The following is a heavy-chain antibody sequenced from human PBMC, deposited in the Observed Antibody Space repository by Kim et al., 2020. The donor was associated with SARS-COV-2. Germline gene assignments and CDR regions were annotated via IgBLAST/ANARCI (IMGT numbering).Heavy chain of an antibody. CDR2: ISGSGGST. J-gene: IGHJ5*02. V-gene: IGHV3-23*01. Sequence: GGSLRLSCAASGFTFSSYAMSWVRQAPGKGLEWVSAISGSGGSTYYADSVKGRFTISRDNSKNTLYLQMNSLRAEDTAVYYCAKIFGLTHETNWFDPWGQGTLVTVSS. D-gene: IGHD2-15*01. CDR3: AKIFGLTHETNWFDP. CDR1: GFTFSSYA.